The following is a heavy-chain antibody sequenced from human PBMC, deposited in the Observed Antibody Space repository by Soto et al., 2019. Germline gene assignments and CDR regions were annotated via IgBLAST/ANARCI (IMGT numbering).Heavy chain of an antibody. J-gene: IGHJ4*02. CDR2: ISYDGSNK. V-gene: IGHV3-30*03. CDR1: GFTFSSYG. Sequence: QVQLVESGGGVVQPGRSLRLSWAASGFTFSSYGMHWVRQAPGKGLEWVAVISYDGSNKYYADSVKGRFTISRDNSKNTLYLQMNSLRAEDTAVYYCATMVRGVIDYWGQGTLVTVSS. CDR3: ATMVRGVIDY. D-gene: IGHD3-10*01.